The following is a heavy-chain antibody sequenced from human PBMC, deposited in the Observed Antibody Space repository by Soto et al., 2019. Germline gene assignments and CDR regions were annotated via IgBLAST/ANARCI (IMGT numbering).Heavy chain of an antibody. J-gene: IGHJ4*02. CDR3: ASRHCSGGSCYNPGFNF. V-gene: IGHV4-39*01. CDR2: IFFTGNI. Sequence: ETLAPSGTVSGASLSSISYYWGWIREPPGKGLEWVGSIFFTGNIYYNPSLKSRVTISVDTSRNQFSLMVNSVRAADTAVYYCASRHCSGGSCYNPGFNFWGQVALVTVCS. CDR1: GASLSSISYY. D-gene: IGHD2-15*01.